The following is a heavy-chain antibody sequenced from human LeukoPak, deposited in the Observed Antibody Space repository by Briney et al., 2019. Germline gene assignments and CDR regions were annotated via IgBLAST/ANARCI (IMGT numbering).Heavy chain of an antibody. CDR2: FSGSGGNT. CDR1: GFSFSSYA. J-gene: IGHJ4*02. V-gene: IGHV3-23*01. D-gene: IGHD1-14*01. CDR3: AKYLISTTARFDY. Sequence: GGALRLSCAASGFSFSSYAMSWVRQAPRRGREWGSTFSGSGGNTYYADSVKGRFTISRDNSKNTLYLQMNSLSAEDTAVYFCAKYLISTTARFDYWGQGTLVTVSS.